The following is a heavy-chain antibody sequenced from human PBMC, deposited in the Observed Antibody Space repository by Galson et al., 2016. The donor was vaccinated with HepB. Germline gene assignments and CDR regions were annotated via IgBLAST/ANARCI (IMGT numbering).Heavy chain of an antibody. J-gene: IGHJ6*02. CDR3: ATVGGDYEGVSWAFYYGMDV. CDR1: GFTFSDYS. D-gene: IGHD2-21*02. Sequence: SLRLSCAASGFTFSDYSMNWVRQAPGKGLEWVSYINSGSLPTKYAASVKCRFNISRDNAKNSLFLQRNSLRDGDTAIYYCATVGGDYEGVSWAFYYGMDVWGQGAPVTVSS. CDR2: INSGSLPT. V-gene: IGHV3-11*06.